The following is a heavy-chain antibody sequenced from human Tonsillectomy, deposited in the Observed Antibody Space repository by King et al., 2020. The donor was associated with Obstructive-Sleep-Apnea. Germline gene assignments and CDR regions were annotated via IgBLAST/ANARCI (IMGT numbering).Heavy chain of an antibody. CDR3: AREELVDCHPYYFYGMDV. Sequence: VQLQESGPGLVKPSETLSLTCTVSGGSIDTYYWNWIRQPPGKGLEWIGYIYYTGSTNYNPSLKSRVSMSVDTSKNQFSLRLTSVTAADTAVYYCAREELVDCHPYYFYGMDVWGQGTTVTVSS. CDR2: IYYTGST. V-gene: IGHV4-59*01. D-gene: IGHD1-7*01. CDR1: GGSIDTYY. J-gene: IGHJ6*02.